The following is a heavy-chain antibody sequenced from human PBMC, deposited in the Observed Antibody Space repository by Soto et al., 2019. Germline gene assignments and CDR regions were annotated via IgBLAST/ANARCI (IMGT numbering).Heavy chain of an antibody. CDR1: GFTFSRYA. Sequence: QVQLVQSGADVRKPGASVKISCKTSGFTFSRYAIHWLRQAPGHRLEWVGWINPASGITKYSQNFQERISITRDTSAATVYLELSSLKSEDTAVFYCARGYDFWRDYYVEYFEHWGQGTVVTVSS. CDR3: ARGYDFWRDYYVEYFEH. J-gene: IGHJ1*01. CDR2: INPASGIT. V-gene: IGHV1-3*01. D-gene: IGHD3-3*01.